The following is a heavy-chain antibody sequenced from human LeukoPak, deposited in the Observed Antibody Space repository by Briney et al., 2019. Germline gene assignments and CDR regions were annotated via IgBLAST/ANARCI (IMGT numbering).Heavy chain of an antibody. CDR3: ARAGYSGSQGYYFDY. CDR1: GLTVSSNY. D-gene: IGHD1-26*01. J-gene: IGHJ4*02. V-gene: IGHV3-66*01. CDR2: TYSGGTT. Sequence: GGSLRLSCAASGLTVSSNYMSWVRQAPGKGLEWVSTTYSGGTTNYTDSVKGRFIISRDNSKNTLYLQMNSLRAEDTAVYYCARAGYSGSQGYYFDYWGQGTLVTVSS.